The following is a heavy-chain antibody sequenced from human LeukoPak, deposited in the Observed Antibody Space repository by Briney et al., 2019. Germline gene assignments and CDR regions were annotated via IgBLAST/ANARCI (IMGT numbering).Heavy chain of an antibody. Sequence: GGSLRLSCAASGFTFSRYWMSWVRQVPRKGLEWVANIKQDGSEKYYVDSVKGRFTISRDNSRNSLYLQMDSLRAEDTAVYYCARDIGSGFLDYWGQGTLVTVSS. CDR2: IKQDGSEK. V-gene: IGHV3-7*03. D-gene: IGHD6-19*01. CDR3: ARDIGSGFLDY. CDR1: GFTFSRYW. J-gene: IGHJ4*02.